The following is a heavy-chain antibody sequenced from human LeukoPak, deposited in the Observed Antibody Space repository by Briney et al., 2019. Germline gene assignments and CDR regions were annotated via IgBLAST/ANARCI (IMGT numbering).Heavy chain of an antibody. CDR1: GFTFSSYW. Sequence: GGSLRLSCAPSGFTFSSYWMSWVRQAPGKGLEWVANIKQDGSEKYYVDSVKGRFTISRDNAKDSLYLQMNSLRADDTAVYYCARKAYGLDVWGKGTTVTVSS. J-gene: IGHJ6*04. CDR2: IKQDGSEK. CDR3: ARKAYGLDV. V-gene: IGHV3-7*03.